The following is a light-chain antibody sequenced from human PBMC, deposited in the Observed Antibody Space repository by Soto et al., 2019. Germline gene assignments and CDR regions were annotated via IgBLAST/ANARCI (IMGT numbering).Light chain of an antibody. CDR2: KAS. CDR3: QQYNSYSPPWT. CDR1: QSISSL. Sequence: DIQMTQSPSTLSASVGDRVTITCRASQSISSLLAWYQQKPGKAPKLLIYKASSLESGVPSRFSGSGSGTEFTLTISSLQPDDFATYYCQQYNSYSPPWTFGQGTKVEIK. J-gene: IGKJ1*01. V-gene: IGKV1-5*03.